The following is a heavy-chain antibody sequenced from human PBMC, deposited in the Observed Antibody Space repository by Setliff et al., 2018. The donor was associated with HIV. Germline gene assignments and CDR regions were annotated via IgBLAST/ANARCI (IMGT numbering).Heavy chain of an antibody. J-gene: IGHJ3*01. CDR1: GYTFTAYY. V-gene: IGHV1-2*06. Sequence: ASVKVSCKTSGYTFTAYYIYWVRQAPGHGLELMGRIHPNTGSTNYLQRFQGRVSITRDTSMSTVYMTLTGLTSDDTAVYYCAKQGYADSLYAFDVWGQGTMVTVSS. D-gene: IGHD3-16*01. CDR2: IHPNTGST. CDR3: AKQGYADSLYAFDV.